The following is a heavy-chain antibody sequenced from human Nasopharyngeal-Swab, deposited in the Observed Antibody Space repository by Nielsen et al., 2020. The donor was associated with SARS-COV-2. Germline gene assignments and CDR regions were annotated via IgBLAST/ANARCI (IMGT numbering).Heavy chain of an antibody. V-gene: IGHV3-49*02. CDR2: IRSKAYGGTT. D-gene: IGHD6-6*01. CDR3: TTYSSSHFDY. Sequence: VRQMPGKGLEWVGFIRSKAYGGTTEYAASVKGRFTISRDDSKSIAYLQMNSLKTEDTAVYYCTTYSSSHFDYWGQGTLVTVSS. J-gene: IGHJ4*02.